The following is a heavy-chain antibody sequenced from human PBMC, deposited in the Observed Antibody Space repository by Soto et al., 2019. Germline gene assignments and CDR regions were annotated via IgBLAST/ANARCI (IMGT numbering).Heavy chain of an antibody. V-gene: IGHV4-30-4*01. Sequence: SEPLSLTCTFSGGSISSGDYYWSWIRQPPGKGLEWIGYIYYSGSTYYNPSLKSRVTISVDTSKTQFSLTLSSVTAADTAVYYCARGGNWFDPWGQGTLVTVSS. J-gene: IGHJ5*02. CDR2: IYYSGST. CDR1: GGSISSGDYY. CDR3: ARGGNWFDP.